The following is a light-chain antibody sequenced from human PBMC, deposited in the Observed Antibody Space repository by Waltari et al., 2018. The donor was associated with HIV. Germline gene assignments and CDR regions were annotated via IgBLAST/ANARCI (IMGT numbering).Light chain of an antibody. CDR2: GNN. V-gene: IGLV1-40*01. Sequence: QSVLTQPPSVSGAPGQRVTISCTGSNSNIGAGYDVHWYQHLPGTAPKLLIYGNNNRPSGVPDRFSGSKSGTSPSLAITGLQAEDEADYYCQSYDSSLSAWVFGGGTKLTVL. CDR3: QSYDSSLSAWV. J-gene: IGLJ3*02. CDR1: NSNIGAGYD.